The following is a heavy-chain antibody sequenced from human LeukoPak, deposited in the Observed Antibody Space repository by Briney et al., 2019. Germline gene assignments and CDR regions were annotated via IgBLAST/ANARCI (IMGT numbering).Heavy chain of an antibody. CDR2: ISWNSGSI. V-gene: IGHV3-9*01. CDR3: AKGSDILTGRNHGGYFDY. D-gene: IGHD3-9*01. CDR1: GFTFDDYA. J-gene: IGHJ4*02. Sequence: GGSLRLSCAASGFTFDDYAMHWVRQAPGKGLEWVSGISWNSGSIGYADSVKGRFTISRDNAKNSLYLQMNSLRAEDTALYYCAKGSDILTGRNHGGYFDYWGQGTLVTVSS.